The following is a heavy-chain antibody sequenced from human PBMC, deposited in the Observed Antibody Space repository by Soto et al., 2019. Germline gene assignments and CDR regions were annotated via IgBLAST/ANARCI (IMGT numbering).Heavy chain of an antibody. J-gene: IGHJ3*02. V-gene: IGHV1-69*02. CDR1: GGTFSSYT. D-gene: IGHD3-10*01. CDR2: IIPILGIA. CDR3: ASSYYYGSGTPGAFDI. Sequence: ASAEVSCKASGGTFSSYTISWVRQAPGQGLEWMGRIIPILGIANYAQKFQGRVTITADKSTSTAYMELSSLRSEDTAVYYCASSYYYGSGTPGAFDIWGQGTMVTVSS.